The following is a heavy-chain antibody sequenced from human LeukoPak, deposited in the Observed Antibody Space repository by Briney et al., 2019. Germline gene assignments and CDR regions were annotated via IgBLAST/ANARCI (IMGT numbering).Heavy chain of an antibody. CDR2: ISSSGNTI. CDR3: ASDEGNYFDY. CDR1: GFTFSSYE. Sequence: GGSLRLSCAASGFTFSSYEMNCVRQAPGKGLEWVSYISSSGNTIYYADSVKGRFTISRDNARNSLFLQMNSLRAEDTAIYYCASDEGNYFDYWGQGTLVTVSS. J-gene: IGHJ4*02. V-gene: IGHV3-48*03.